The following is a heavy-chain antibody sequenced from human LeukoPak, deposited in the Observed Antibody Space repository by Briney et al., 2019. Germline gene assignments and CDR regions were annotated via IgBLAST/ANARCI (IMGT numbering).Heavy chain of an antibody. CDR3: ARSSVSGTYSGGY. V-gene: IGHV4-59*08. J-gene: IGHJ4*02. Sequence: PSETLSLTCNASGGAISSYYWSWIRQPPGKGLEWIGYIYYGGSTYSNPSLKGRVTISADTSKNQFSLKVTSVTAADTAVYYCARSSVSGTYSGGYWGQGILVTVSS. CDR2: IYYGGST. D-gene: IGHD3-10*01. CDR1: GGAISSYY.